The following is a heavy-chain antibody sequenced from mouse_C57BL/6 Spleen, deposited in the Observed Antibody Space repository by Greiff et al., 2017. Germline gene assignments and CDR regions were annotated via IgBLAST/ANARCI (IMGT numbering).Heavy chain of an antibody. CDR3: ERQNPDGYSFAY. D-gene: IGHD2-3*01. Sequence: EVQLVESEGGLVQPGSSMKLSCTASGFTFSDYYMTWVRQVPEKGLEWVANINYDGSSTYYLDSLKSRFIISRDNAKNILYLQMSSLKSEDTATYYCERQNPDGYSFAYWGQGTLVTVSA. CDR2: INYDGSST. V-gene: IGHV5-16*01. CDR1: GFTFSDYY. J-gene: IGHJ3*01.